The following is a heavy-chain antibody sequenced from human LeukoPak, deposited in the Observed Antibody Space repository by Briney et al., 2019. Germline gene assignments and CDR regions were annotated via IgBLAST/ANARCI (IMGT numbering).Heavy chain of an antibody. J-gene: IGHJ4*02. CDR2: ISGSGGST. V-gene: IGHV3-23*01. Sequence: AGGSLRLSCAASGFTFSSYAMSWVRQAPGKGLEWVSAISGSGGSTYCADSVKGRFTISRDNSKNTLYLQMNSLRAEDTAVYYCAKPTYYYDSSGYYRPIYYFDYWGQGTLVTVSS. CDR1: GFTFSSYA. CDR3: AKPTYYYDSSGYYRPIYYFDY. D-gene: IGHD3-22*01.